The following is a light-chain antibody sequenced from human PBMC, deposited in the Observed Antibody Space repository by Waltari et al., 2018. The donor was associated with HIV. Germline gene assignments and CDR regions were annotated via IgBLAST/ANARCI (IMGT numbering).Light chain of an antibody. CDR3: SSYTSSSTPVV. CDR2: DVS. J-gene: IGLJ2*01. CDR1: SSEIVTYNY. V-gene: IGLV2-14*03. Sequence: QSALTQPASVSGSPGQSITISCTGTSSEIVTYNYVSLYQHHPGKAPKLMIYDVSNRPSGVSNRFSGSKSGNTASLTISGLQAEDEADYYCSSYTSSSTPVVFGGGTKLTVL.